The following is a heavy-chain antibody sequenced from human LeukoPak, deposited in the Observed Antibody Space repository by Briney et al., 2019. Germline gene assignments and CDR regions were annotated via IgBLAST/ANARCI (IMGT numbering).Heavy chain of an antibody. D-gene: IGHD3-3*01. Sequence: ASVNVSCKASGYTFTGYYMHWVRQAPGQGLEWMGWINPNSGGTNYAQKFQGRVTMTRDTSISTAYMELSRLRSDDTGVYYCARASPTIFGVVSDYWGQGTLVTVSS. CDR1: GYTFTGYY. CDR3: ARASPTIFGVVSDY. J-gene: IGHJ4*02. V-gene: IGHV1-2*02. CDR2: INPNSGGT.